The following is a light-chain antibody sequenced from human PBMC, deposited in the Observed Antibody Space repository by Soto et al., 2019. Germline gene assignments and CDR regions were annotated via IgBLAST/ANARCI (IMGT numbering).Light chain of an antibody. CDR3: QQYYMGWT. Sequence: DIQITQSPSTLSASVGDRITITCRARQRISGSLAWCQHRPGEAPKLLVYDVSTLESGVPSRFSGFGSGTEFTLSISGLQPDDFGTYYCQQYYMGWTFGQGTKVDIK. CDR2: DVS. J-gene: IGKJ1*01. CDR1: QRISGS. V-gene: IGKV1-5*01.